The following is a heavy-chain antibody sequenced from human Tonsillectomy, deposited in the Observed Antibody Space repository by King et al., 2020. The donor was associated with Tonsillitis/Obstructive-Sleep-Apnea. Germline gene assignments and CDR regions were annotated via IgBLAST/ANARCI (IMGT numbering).Heavy chain of an antibody. J-gene: IGHJ6*03. CDR1: GFSLSTSGMG. Sequence: TLKESGPTLVKPTQTLTLTCTFSGFSLSTSGMGVGWIRQPPGKALEWLALIYWDDDKRYSPSLKSRLNVTKDTSKNQVVLTMTNMDPVDTGTYYCAHNTLDLYHYFYYMGVWGKGPTVTVSS. CDR2: IYWDDDK. CDR3: AHNTLDLYHYFYYMGV. V-gene: IGHV2-5*02.